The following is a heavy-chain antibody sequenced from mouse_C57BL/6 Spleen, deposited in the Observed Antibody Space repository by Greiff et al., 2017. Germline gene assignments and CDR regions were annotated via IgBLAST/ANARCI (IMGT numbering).Heavy chain of an antibody. CDR1: GYTFTDYY. J-gene: IGHJ1*03. Sequence: EVQLQQSGPVLVKPGASVKMSCKASGYTFTDYYMNWVKQSHGKSLEWIGVINPYNGGTSYNQKFKGKATLTVDKSSSTAYMELNSLTSEDSAVYYCARRGKLGPYFEVWGTGTTVTVSS. D-gene: IGHD4-1*01. V-gene: IGHV1-19*01. CDR2: INPYNGGT. CDR3: ARRGKLGPYFEV.